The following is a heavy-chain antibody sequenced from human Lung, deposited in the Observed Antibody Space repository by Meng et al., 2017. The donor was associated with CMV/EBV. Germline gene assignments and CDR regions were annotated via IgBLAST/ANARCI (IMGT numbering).Heavy chain of an antibody. CDR3: ARAFGGTIFGVVNYYYGIDV. V-gene: IGHV4-34*01. CDR1: GGSFSGYY. D-gene: IGHD3-3*01. J-gene: IGHJ6*02. Sequence: SXTLSLTCAVYGGSFSGYYWSWIRQPPGKGLEWIGEINHSGSTNYNPSLKSRVTISVDTSKNQFSLKLSSVTAADTAVYYCARAFGGTIFGVVNYYYGIDVWGQGXTVTVSS. CDR2: INHSGST.